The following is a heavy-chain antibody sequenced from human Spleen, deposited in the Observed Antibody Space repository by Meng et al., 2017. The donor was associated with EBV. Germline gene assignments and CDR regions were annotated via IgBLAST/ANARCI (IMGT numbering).Heavy chain of an antibody. D-gene: IGHD6-19*01. CDR1: ASTFIGYY. CDR3: AGERIAVAGTEYPDY. J-gene: IGHJ4*02. V-gene: IGHV1-2*05. CDR2: INPNSGDT. Sequence: QVQLVQSGAEVKKPGASVKVSCKASASTFIGYYIHWVRQAPGQGLEWLGHINPNSGDTNYAQKFQGRVTMTRDTSINTAYMELTRLRSDDTGVYYCAGERIAVAGTEYPDYWGQGPLVTVSS.